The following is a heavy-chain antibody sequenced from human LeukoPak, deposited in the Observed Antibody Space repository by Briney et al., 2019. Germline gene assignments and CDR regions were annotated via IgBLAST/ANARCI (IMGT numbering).Heavy chain of an antibody. CDR3: ARAGAGLNHFDY. CDR2: IYHSGNT. CDR1: GYSISSGYY. V-gene: IGHV4-38-2*02. D-gene: IGHD6-19*01. Sequence: SETLSLTCTVSGYSISSGYYWAWIRQPPGKGLQWIGNIYHSGNTYYNPSLKSRVSISVDTSKNQFSLKLSSVTAADTAVYYCARAGAGLNHFDYWGQGTLVTVSS. J-gene: IGHJ4*02.